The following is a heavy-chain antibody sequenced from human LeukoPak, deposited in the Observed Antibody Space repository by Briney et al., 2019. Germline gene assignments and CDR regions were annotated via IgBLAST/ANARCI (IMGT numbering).Heavy chain of an antibody. CDR1: GGTFSSYA. Sequence: SVKVSCKASGGTFSSYAISWVRQAPGQGLEWMGGIIPIFGTANYAQKFQGRVTITTDESTSTAYMELSSLRSEDTAVYYCARGLNPSMIAVRLGDYWYFDLWGRGTLVTVSS. J-gene: IGHJ2*01. V-gene: IGHV1-69*05. CDR3: ARGLNPSMIAVRLGDYWYFDL. D-gene: IGHD3-22*01. CDR2: IIPIFGTA.